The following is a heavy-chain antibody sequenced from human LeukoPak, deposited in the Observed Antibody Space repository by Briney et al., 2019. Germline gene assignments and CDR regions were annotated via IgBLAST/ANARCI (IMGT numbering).Heavy chain of an antibody. CDR3: AREPAGRGAMDY. V-gene: IGHV4-38-2*01. Sequence: SETLSLTCAVSGFPISSDYYWHWIRQPPGKGPAWIGTISHSGSTYYYPSLKSRLTISIDTSKNQFSLKLSSLTAADTAEYFCAREPAGRGAMDYWGQGTLVTVSS. CDR1: GFPISSDYY. J-gene: IGHJ4*02. D-gene: IGHD2-2*01. CDR2: ISHSGST.